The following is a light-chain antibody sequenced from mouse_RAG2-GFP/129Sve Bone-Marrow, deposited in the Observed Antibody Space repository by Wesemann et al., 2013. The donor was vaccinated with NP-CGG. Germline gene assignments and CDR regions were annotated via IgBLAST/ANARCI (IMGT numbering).Light chain of an antibody. CDR2: SAS. CDR1: QNVGTN. V-gene: IGKV6-15*01. CDR3: QQYNSYPLFT. J-gene: IGKJ4*01. Sequence: DIVMTQSQKFMSTSVGDRVSVTCKASQNVGTNVAWYQQKPGQSPKALIYSASYRYSGVPDRFTGSGSGTEFPPLTISNVQSEDLAEYFCQQYNSYPLFTFGSGTKLEIK.